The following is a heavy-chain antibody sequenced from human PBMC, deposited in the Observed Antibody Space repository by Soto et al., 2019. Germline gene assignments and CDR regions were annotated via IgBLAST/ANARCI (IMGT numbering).Heavy chain of an antibody. V-gene: IGHV1-2*04. CDR1: GYSFTDYH. Sequence: ASVKVSCKASGYSFTDYHIHWVRQAPGQGLEWLGRINPKSGGTSTAEKFQGWVTMTTDTSISTASMELTRLTSDDTAIYYCARGDSTDCSNGVCSFFYNHDMDVWGQGTTVTVSS. CDR3: ARGDSTDCSNGVCSFFYNHDMDV. D-gene: IGHD2-8*01. J-gene: IGHJ6*02. CDR2: INPKSGGT.